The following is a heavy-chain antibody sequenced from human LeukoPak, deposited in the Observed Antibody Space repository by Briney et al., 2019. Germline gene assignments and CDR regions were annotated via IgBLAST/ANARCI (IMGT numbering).Heavy chain of an antibody. CDR2: IYTSGST. V-gene: IGHV4-4*09. CDR3: ARAPLPAATYYYYYYMDV. Sequence: SETLSLTCTVSGGSISSYYGSWIRQPPGKGLEWIGYIYTSGSTNYNPSLKSRVTISVDTSKNQFSLKLSSVTAADTAVYYCARAPLPAATYYYYYYMDVWGKGTTVTVSS. D-gene: IGHD2-2*01. CDR1: GGSISSYY. J-gene: IGHJ6*03.